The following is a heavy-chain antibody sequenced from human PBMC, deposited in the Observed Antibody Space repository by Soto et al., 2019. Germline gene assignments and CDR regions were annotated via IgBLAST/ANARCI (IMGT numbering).Heavy chain of an antibody. CDR3: AHAYGGRSLY. CDR2: IYWDDSK. J-gene: IGHJ4*02. CDR1: GFSLTTDRVG. V-gene: IGHV2-5*02. D-gene: IGHD3-10*01. Sequence: QITLKESGPTLVNPTQTLTLTCTLSGFSLTTDRVGVGWIRQPPGEALEWLAVIYWDDSKTSRPSLESRLTITKDTSKNQVGLTMTNMDSLDTATYYCAHAYGGRSLYWGEGTLVTVSS.